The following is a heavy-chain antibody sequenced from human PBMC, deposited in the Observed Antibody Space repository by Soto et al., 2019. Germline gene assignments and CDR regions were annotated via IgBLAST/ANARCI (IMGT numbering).Heavy chain of an antibody. D-gene: IGHD2-21*02. V-gene: IGHV3-30*18. J-gene: IGHJ3*02. CDR2: ISYDGSNK. Sequence: QVQLVESGGGVVQPGRSLRLSCAASGFTFSSYGMHWVRQAPGKGLEWVAVISYDGSNKYYADSVKGRFTISRDNSKNTLYLQMNSLRAEDTAVYYCAKDLCGGDCLGGGDAFDIWGQGTMVTVSS. CDR3: AKDLCGGDCLGGGDAFDI. CDR1: GFTFSSYG.